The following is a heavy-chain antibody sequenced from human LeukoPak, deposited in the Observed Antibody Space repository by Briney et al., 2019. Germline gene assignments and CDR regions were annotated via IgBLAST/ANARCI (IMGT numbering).Heavy chain of an antibody. D-gene: IGHD3-9*01. Sequence: SETLSLTCTVSGGSIFNSQNYWAWIRQSPGKGLEWIGSIYYSGTTYYNPSLKSRVTISVDTSENHFSLQLSSVTAADTAAYYCGRGEYDDILNGYYRFDYWGQGTVVTVSS. J-gene: IGHJ4*02. V-gene: IGHV4-39*07. CDR2: IYYSGTT. CDR1: GGSIFNSQNY. CDR3: GRGEYDDILNGYYRFDY.